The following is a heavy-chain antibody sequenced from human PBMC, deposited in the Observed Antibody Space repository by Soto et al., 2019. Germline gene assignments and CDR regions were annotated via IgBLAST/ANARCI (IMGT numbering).Heavy chain of an antibody. CDR3: ARGLNGYLHYFDY. J-gene: IGHJ4*02. Sequence: ASVKASCKASGDTFTSYAMHWVRQAPGQRLEWMGWINAGNGNTKYSQKFQGRVTITRDTSASTAYMELSSLRSEDTAVYYCARGLNGYLHYFDYWGQGTPVTVSS. V-gene: IGHV1-3*01. CDR1: GDTFTSYA. CDR2: INAGNGNT. D-gene: IGHD5-18*01.